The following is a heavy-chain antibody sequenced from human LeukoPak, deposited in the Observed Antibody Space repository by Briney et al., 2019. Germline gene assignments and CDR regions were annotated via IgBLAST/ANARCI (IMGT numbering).Heavy chain of an antibody. CDR1: GYTFTNYH. D-gene: IGHD6-13*01. Sequence: GASVKVSYKASGYTFTNYHMHWVRQAPGQGLEWMGEIIPIFGTANYAQKFQGRVSITADKSTSTAYMELSSLRSEDTAVYYCARDRRNVGSSWPPNAFDIWGQGTMVTVS. CDR3: ARDRRNVGSSWPPNAFDI. V-gene: IGHV1-69*06. CDR2: IIPIFGTA. J-gene: IGHJ3*02.